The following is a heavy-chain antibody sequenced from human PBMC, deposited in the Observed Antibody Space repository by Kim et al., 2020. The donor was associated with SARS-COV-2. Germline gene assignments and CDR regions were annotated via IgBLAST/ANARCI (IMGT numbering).Heavy chain of an antibody. CDR1: GFTFSSYD. J-gene: IGHJ4*02. CDR2: ISGSGGST. Sequence: GGSLRLSCAASGFTFSSYDMSWVRQAPGKGLEWVAAISGSGGSTYYADSVKGRFTISRDNAKNTLYLQMNSLRAEDTAVYYCARTEMATITHWGQGTLVTVSS. D-gene: IGHD4-4*01. CDR3: ARTEMATITH. V-gene: IGHV3-23*01.